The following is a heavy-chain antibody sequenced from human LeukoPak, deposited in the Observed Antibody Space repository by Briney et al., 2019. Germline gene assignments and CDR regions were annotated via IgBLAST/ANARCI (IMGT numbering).Heavy chain of an antibody. V-gene: IGHV3-23*01. Sequence: GGSLRLSCGASLFTLSIYAMSWVPQAPGKVRECVSAISGSGGSTYYADSVKGRFTISRANSQNTLYMQMNSLRAEDKAVYYCAKDVHDSSGYYDYWGQGTLVTVSS. CDR1: LFTLSIYA. D-gene: IGHD3-22*01. J-gene: IGHJ4*02. CDR2: ISGSGGST. CDR3: AKDVHDSSGYYDY.